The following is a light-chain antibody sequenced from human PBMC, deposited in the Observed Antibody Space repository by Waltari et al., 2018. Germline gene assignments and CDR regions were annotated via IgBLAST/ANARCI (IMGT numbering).Light chain of an antibody. CDR3: QHYYSAPVT. V-gene: IGKV4-1*01. Sequence: DIVMTQSPDSLAVSLGARATINCKSSQSVLYSSNNKNYLAWYQQNPGQPPKLLISWASTRESGVPERFSGSGSGTDFALTISSLQAEDVAVYFCQHYYSAPVTFGGGTRVEIQ. J-gene: IGKJ4*01. CDR2: WAS. CDR1: QSVLYSSNNKNY.